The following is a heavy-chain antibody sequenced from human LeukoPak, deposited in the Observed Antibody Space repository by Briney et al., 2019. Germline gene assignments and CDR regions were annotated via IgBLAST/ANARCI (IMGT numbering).Heavy chain of an antibody. Sequence: GASVKVSCKTSGYAFTKWEINWVRQAPGQGLEWLGWVHPDNGNTYYAQRFRGRVTMSRDTSTTTAYMELSGLRSNDTAVYFCATGPRNDPWGQGTLVTVSP. V-gene: IGHV1-8*01. CDR2: VHPDNGNT. J-gene: IGHJ5*02. D-gene: IGHD1-14*01. CDR3: ATGPRNDP. CDR1: GYAFTKWE.